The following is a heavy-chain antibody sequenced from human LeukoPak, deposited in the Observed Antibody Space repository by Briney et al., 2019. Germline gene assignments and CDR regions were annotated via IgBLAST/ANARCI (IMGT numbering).Heavy chain of an antibody. CDR2: IKQDESEK. V-gene: IGHV3-7*01. D-gene: IGHD5-24*01. Sequence: GGSLRLSCAASGFTFSNYWMSWVRQAPGKGLEWVANIKQDESEKYYVDSVKGRFTISRDNAKNSLYLQMNSLRAEDTAVYYCAKWRWQQPEFDYWGQGTLVTVSS. CDR1: GFTFSNYW. CDR3: AKWRWQQPEFDY. J-gene: IGHJ4*02.